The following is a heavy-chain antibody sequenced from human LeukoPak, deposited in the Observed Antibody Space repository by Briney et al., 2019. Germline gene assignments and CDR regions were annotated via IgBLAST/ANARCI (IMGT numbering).Heavy chain of an antibody. CDR1: GGSFSGYY. CDR3: ARGYRRGYSYGYGEYFQH. V-gene: IGHV4-34*01. D-gene: IGHD5-18*01. CDR2: INHSGST. Sequence: PSETLSLTCAVYGGSFSGYYWSWIRQPPGKGLEWIGEINHSGSTYYNPSLKSRVTISVDTSKNQFSLKLSSVTAADTAVYYCARGYRRGYSYGYGEYFQHWGQGTLVTVSS. J-gene: IGHJ1*01.